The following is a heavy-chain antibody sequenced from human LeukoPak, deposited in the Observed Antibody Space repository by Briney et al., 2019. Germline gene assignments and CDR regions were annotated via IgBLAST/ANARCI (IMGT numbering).Heavy chain of an antibody. J-gene: IGHJ5*02. CDR2: VRSSGTT. CDR1: GFTFSSYE. D-gene: IGHD3-22*01. V-gene: IGHV3-48*03. Sequence: GGSLRLSCAASGFTFSSYEMNWVRQAPGKGLEWVSYVRSSGTTYYADSVKGRFTISRDNAKNSLFLQMNSLRAEDTAVYYCARDSSGYFHWFDPWGQGTLVTVSS. CDR3: ARDSSGYFHWFDP.